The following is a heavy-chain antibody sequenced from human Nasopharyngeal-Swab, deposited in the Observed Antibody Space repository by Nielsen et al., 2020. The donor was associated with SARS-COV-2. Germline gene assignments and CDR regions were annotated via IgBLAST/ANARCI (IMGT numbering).Heavy chain of an antibody. V-gene: IGHV4-34*01. D-gene: IGHD6-19*01. CDR2: INHSGSN. CDR3: ARGWIAVAGTLLWFDP. CDR1: GGSFSGYY. Sequence: SETLSLTCAVYGGSFSGYYWSWIRQPPGKGLEWIGEINHSGSNNYNPSFKSRVTISVDTSKNQFSLKLSSVTAADKAVYYCARGWIAVAGTLLWFDPWGQGTLVTVSS. J-gene: IGHJ5*02.